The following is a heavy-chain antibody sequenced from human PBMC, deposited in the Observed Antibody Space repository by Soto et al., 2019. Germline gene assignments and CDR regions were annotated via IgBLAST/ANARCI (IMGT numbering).Heavy chain of an antibody. CDR1: GGSISSSDW. V-gene: IGHV4-4*02. CDR2: IYHSGNT. Sequence: QVQLQESGPGLVKPSGTLSLTCAVSGGSISSSDWWSWVRQPPGKGLEWIGEIYHSGNTNYNPSRKSRVTISLDKTKNQFSLKMSSVTAADTAVYYCGRDPGGGDYEGYYYYGMDVWGQGTTVTVSS. CDR3: GRDPGGGDYEGYYYYGMDV. D-gene: IGHD4-17*01. J-gene: IGHJ6*02.